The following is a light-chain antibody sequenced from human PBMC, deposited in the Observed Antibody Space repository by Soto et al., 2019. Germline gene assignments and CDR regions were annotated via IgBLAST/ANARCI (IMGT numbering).Light chain of an antibody. CDR1: QSVSSSY. Sequence: PGERVTLSCRASQSVSSSYLTWYQQKPGQAPRLLIYGASTRATGIPARFSGSGSGTDFTLTISSLQPEDFAVYYCQQDYKLPLTFGGGTKVDIK. CDR3: QQDYKLPLT. J-gene: IGKJ4*01. CDR2: GAS. V-gene: IGKV3D-7*01.